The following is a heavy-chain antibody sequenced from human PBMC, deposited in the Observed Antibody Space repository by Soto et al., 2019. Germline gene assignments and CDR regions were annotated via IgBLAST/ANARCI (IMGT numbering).Heavy chain of an antibody. CDR3: ARGHAAAGAVDY. D-gene: IGHD6-13*01. J-gene: IGHJ4*02. V-gene: IGHV1-8*01. CDR2: MNPNSGNT. CDR1: GYTFTSYD. Sequence: QVQLVQSGAEVKKPGASVKVSCKASGYTFTSYDINWVRQATGQGLEWMGWMNPNSGNTGYAQKFQGRVTMTRNTSKSTAYMELSSLKTEDTAVYYCARGHAAAGAVDYWGQGTLVTVSS.